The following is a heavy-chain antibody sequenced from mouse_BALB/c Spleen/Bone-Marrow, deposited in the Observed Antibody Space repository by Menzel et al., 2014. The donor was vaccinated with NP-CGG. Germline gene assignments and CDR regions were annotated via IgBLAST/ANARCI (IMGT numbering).Heavy chain of an antibody. J-gene: IGHJ2*01. V-gene: IGHV1-69*02. CDR1: GYTFTSYW. CDR3: APRLDY. Sequence: VKLQQSGAELVKPGASVKLSCKASGYTFTSYWMHWVKQRPGQGLEWIGEIDPSDSYTNYNQKFKGKATLTVDKSSSTAYMQLSSLTSEGSAVYYFAPRLDYRGKGTPLTVSS. CDR2: IDPSDSYT.